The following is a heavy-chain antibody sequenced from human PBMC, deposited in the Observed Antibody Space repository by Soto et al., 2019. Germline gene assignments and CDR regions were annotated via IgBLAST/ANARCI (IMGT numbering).Heavy chain of an antibody. V-gene: IGHV4-39*01. J-gene: IGHJ3*02. CDR1: GGSISSSSYY. D-gene: IGHD3-10*01. Sequence: SETLSLTCTVSGGSISSSSYYWGWIRQPPGKGLEWIGSIYYSGSTYYNPSLKSRVTISVDTSKNQFSLKLSSVTAADTAVYYCAKGGSGSYSNAFDIWSQGRMVTVSS. CDR2: IYYSGST. CDR3: AKGGSGSYSNAFDI.